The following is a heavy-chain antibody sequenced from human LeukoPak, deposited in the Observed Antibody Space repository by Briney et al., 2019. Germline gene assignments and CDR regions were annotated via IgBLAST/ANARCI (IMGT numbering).Heavy chain of an antibody. CDR1: GFTFSNAW. V-gene: IGHV3-15*01. D-gene: IGHD6-13*01. J-gene: IGHJ4*02. Sequence: KPGGSLRLSCAASGFTFSNAWMSWVRQAPGKGLEWVGRIKSKTDGGTTDYAAPVKGRFTISRDDSKNTLYLQMNSLKTEDTAVYYCTTDFENIAAAKPRNPINLYYFDYWGQGTLVTVSS. CDR3: TTDFENIAAAKPRNPINLYYFDY. CDR2: IKSKTDGGTT.